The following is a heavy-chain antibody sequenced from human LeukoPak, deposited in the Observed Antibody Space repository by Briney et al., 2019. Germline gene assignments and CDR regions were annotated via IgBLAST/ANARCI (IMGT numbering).Heavy chain of an antibody. Sequence: ASVKVSCKASGYTFTSYDINWVRQATGQGLEWMGWISAYNGNTNYAQKLQGRVTMTTDTSTSTAYMELRSLRSDDTAVYYCARARWDFWSGYYSYYFDYWGQGTLVTVSS. CDR1: GYTFTSYD. V-gene: IGHV1-18*01. CDR2: ISAYNGNT. D-gene: IGHD3-3*01. CDR3: ARARWDFWSGYYSYYFDY. J-gene: IGHJ4*02.